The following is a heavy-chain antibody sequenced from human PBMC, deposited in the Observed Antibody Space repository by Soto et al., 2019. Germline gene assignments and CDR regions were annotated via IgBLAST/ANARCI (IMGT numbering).Heavy chain of an antibody. CDR3: ARGLGYCSSTSCYSTFDP. J-gene: IGHJ5*02. CDR1: GYTFTSYD. CDR2: MNPNSGNT. V-gene: IGHV1-8*01. Sequence: ASVKVSCKASGYTFTSYDINWVRQATGQGLEWMGWMNPNSGNTGYAQKFQGRVTMTRNTSISTAYMELSSLRSEDAAVYYCARGLGYCSSTSCYSTFDPWGQGTLVTVSS. D-gene: IGHD2-2*01.